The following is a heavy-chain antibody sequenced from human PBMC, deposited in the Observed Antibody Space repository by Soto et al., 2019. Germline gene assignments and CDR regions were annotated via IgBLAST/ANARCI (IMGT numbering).Heavy chain of an antibody. V-gene: IGHV3-48*02. D-gene: IGHD3-9*01. CDR1: GFTFSSFP. CDR3: ARDLDWSFDY. CDR2: IRSTTSDA. Sequence: PGGSLRLSCAASGFTFSSFPMNWVRQAPGQGLEWISNIRSTTSDASYADSVKGRFTISRDNAKNSLFLQMNSLKDEDTALYYCARDLDWSFDYWGQGALVTVSS. J-gene: IGHJ4*02.